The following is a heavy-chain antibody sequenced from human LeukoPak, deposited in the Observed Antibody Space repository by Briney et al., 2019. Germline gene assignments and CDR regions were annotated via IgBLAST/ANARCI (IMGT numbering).Heavy chain of an antibody. Sequence: ASVKVSCKASGYTFTSYGISWVRQAPGQGLEWMGWISAYNGNTNYAQKLQGRVTMTTDTSTSTAYMELRSLRSDDTAVYYCARDVITFGGVIVYDYWGQGTLVTVSS. CDR2: ISAYNGNT. V-gene: IGHV1-18*01. D-gene: IGHD3-16*02. CDR3: ARDVITFGGVIVYDY. CDR1: GYTFTSYG. J-gene: IGHJ4*02.